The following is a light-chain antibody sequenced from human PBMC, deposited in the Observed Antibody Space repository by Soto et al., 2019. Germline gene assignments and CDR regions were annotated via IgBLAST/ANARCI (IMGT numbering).Light chain of an antibody. CDR1: QSISTY. Sequence: DIQMTQSPTSLSSSVGERATITCRASQSISTYFIWYQQRPGGPTQLLVYAASTLQSGVPSRFSGSGSGTEFTLTIDSLQPEDFAMYYCQQSYNSLWTFGQGTKVEV. J-gene: IGKJ1*01. CDR3: QQSYNSLWT. CDR2: AAS. V-gene: IGKV1-39*01.